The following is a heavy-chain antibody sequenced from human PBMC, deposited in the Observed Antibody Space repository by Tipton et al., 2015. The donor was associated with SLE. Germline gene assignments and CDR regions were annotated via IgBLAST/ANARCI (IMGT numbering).Heavy chain of an antibody. Sequence: LRLSCTVSGGSISSSSYYWGWIRQPPGKGLEWIGSIYYSGSTYYNPSLKSRVTISVDTSENQFSLKLSSVTAADTAVYYCATLREASPLFDYWGQGTLVTVSS. D-gene: IGHD1-26*01. CDR3: ATLREASPLFDY. CDR2: IYYSGST. V-gene: IGHV4-39*01. CDR1: GGSISSSSYY. J-gene: IGHJ4*02.